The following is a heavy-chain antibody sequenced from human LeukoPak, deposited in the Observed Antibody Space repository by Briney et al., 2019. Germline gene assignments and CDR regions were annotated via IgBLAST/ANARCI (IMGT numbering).Heavy chain of an antibody. J-gene: IGHJ5*02. CDR1: GGTFSSYA. D-gene: IGHD6-6*01. V-gene: IGHV1-69*13. CDR2: IIPIFGTA. CDR3: ATDLRVARYNWFDP. Sequence: GASVKVSCKASGGTFSSYAISWVRQAPGQGLEWMGGIIPIFGTANYAQKFQGRVTITADESTSTAYMELSSLRSEDTAVYYCATDLRVARYNWFDPWGPGTLVTVSS.